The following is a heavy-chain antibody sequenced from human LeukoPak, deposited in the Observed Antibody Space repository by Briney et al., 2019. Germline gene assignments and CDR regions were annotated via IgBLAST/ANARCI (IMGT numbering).Heavy chain of an antibody. CDR2: IYHSGST. CDR1: GGSFSGYY. V-gene: IGHV4-34*01. CDR3: ARVGQWLVPFDY. J-gene: IGHJ4*02. D-gene: IGHD6-19*01. Sequence: PSETLSLTCAVYGGSFSGYYWSWVRQPPGKGLEWIGEIYHSGSTNYNPSLKSRVTISVDKSKNQFSLKLSSVTAADTAVYYCARVGQWLVPFDYWGQGTLVTVSS.